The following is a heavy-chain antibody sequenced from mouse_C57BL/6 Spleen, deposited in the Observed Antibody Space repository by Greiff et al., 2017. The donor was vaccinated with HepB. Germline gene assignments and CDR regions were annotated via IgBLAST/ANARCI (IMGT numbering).Heavy chain of an antibody. CDR2: INPSTGGT. Sequence: EVQLQQSGPELVKPGASVKISCKASGYSFTGYYMNWVKQSPEKSLEWIGEINPSTGGTTYNQKFKAKATLTVDKSSSTAYMQLKSLTSEDSAVYYCARRSSGYLYAMDYWGQGTSVTVSS. V-gene: IGHV1-42*01. CDR3: ARRSSGYLYAMDY. J-gene: IGHJ4*01. D-gene: IGHD3-2*02. CDR1: GYSFTGYY.